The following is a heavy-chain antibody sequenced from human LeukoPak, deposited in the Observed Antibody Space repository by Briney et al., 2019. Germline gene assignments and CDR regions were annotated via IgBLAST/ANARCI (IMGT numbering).Heavy chain of an antibody. CDR1: VYTFTVYY. D-gene: IGHD6-6*01. CDR3: ARSSAELIAARD. J-gene: IGHJ4*02. Sequence: GASVNVSCKSSVYTFTVYYMHWVRQAPGQGLEWMGWINPNSGGTNYAQKFQGRVTMTRDTSISTAYMELSGLRSDDTAVYYCARSSAELIAARDWGQGTLVTVSS. V-gene: IGHV1-2*02. CDR2: INPNSGGT.